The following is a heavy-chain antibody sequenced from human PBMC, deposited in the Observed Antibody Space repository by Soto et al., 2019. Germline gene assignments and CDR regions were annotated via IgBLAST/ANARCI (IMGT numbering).Heavy chain of an antibody. Sequence: QVQLQQWGAGLLKPSETLSLTCAVYGGSFSGYYWTWIRQPPGTGLEWIGEINHSGSTNYNPSLKSRVTTSVDTSKNQFSLKQTSVTAADTAVYYCARDKITGLFDYWGQGTLVTVSS. V-gene: IGHV4-34*01. D-gene: IGHD2-8*02. CDR1: GGSFSGYY. J-gene: IGHJ4*02. CDR3: ARDKITGLFDY. CDR2: INHSGST.